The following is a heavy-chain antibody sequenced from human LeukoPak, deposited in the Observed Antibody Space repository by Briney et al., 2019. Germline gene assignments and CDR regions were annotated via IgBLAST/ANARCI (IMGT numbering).Heavy chain of an antibody. Sequence: QPGGSLRLSCAGSGFPFSNYWMAWVRQAPGKGLEWVANMKEDGGEINYVDSVKGRFTISRDNAKNSLDLQMNSLRVDDTAVYYCVRDRGYSTFDYWGQGTLVIASS. J-gene: IGHJ4*02. CDR3: VRDRGYSTFDY. V-gene: IGHV3-7*01. CDR2: MKEDGGEI. D-gene: IGHD4-23*01. CDR1: GFPFSNYW.